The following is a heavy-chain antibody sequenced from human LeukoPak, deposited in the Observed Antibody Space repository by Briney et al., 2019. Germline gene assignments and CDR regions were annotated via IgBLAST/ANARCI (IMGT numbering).Heavy chain of an antibody. Sequence: GGSLRPSCAASGFSVGHNYMSWFRQAPGRGLEWVSVIYSGGTTESADSVRGRFTISRDSSKNTLYLQMNSLRAQDTAVYYCATAPSSLVDYWGQGTLVTVSS. J-gene: IGHJ4*02. V-gene: IGHV3-53*01. CDR3: ATAPSSLVDY. CDR1: GFSVGHNY. CDR2: IYSGGTT. D-gene: IGHD2-2*01.